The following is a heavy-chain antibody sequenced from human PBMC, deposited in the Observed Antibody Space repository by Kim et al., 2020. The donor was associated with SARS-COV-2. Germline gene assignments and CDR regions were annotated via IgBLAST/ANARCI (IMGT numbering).Heavy chain of an antibody. J-gene: IGHJ4*02. D-gene: IGHD3-10*01. CDR3: ARGWFGELPHYFDY. V-gene: IGHV1-69*04. Sequence: AQKYQGKVTIPADKSTSTAYMELSSLRSEDTAVYYCARGWFGELPHYFDYWGQGTLVTVSS.